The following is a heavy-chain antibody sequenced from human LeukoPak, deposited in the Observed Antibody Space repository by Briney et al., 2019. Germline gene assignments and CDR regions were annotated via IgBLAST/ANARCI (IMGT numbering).Heavy chain of an antibody. V-gene: IGHV3-9*01. J-gene: IGHJ4*02. CDR2: ISWNSGSI. D-gene: IGHD2-2*01. Sequence: GGSLRLSCAASGFTFDDYAMHWVRQAPGKGLEWVSGISWNSGSIGYADSVKGRFTISRDNSKNTLYLQMNSLRAEDTAVYYCAKDQDQLLLVWDYWGQGTLVTVSS. CDR3: AKDQDQLLLVWDY. CDR1: GFTFDDYA.